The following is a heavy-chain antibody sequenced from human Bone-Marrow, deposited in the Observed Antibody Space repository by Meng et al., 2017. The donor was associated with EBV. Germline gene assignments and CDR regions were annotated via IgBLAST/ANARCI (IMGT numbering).Heavy chain of an antibody. CDR3: AREGVDYDSSGYYYRHFDY. Sequence: EVQLVESGGGLVQLGXXXXLSCAACGFTFSSYWMHWVRQAPGKGLVWVSRINSDGSSTSYADSVKGRFTISRDNAKNTLYLQMNSLRAEDTAVYYCAREGVDYDSSGYYYRHFDYWGQGTLVTVSS. D-gene: IGHD3-22*01. CDR1: GFTFSSYW. CDR2: INSDGSST. V-gene: IGHV3-74*01. J-gene: IGHJ4*02.